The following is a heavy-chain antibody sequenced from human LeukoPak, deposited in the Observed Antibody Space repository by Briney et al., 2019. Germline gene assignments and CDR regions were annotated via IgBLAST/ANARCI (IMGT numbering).Heavy chain of an antibody. CDR2: ISHDSKTK. J-gene: IGHJ6*02. CDR1: GFSFIDFA. CDR3: ASLPFSGSVPPGDYYYGMDV. D-gene: IGHD1-26*01. Sequence: PGGSLRLSCSASGFSFIDFAMHWVRQAPGKGLEWVAVISHDSKTKYHAESVKGRFTISRDNSKNTVYLQMNSLRLEDTAVYFCASLPFSGSVPPGDYYYGMDVWGQGTTVTVSS. V-gene: IGHV3-30*01.